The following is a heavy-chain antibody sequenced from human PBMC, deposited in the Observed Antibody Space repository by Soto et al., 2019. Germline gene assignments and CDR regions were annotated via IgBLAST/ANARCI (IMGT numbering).Heavy chain of an antibody. V-gene: IGHV3-33*06. Sequence: QVQLVESGGGVVQPGRSLRLSCAASGFTFSSYGMHWVRQAPGKGLEWVAVIWYDGSSKYYADSVKGRFTISRDNSKNTLDLQMNSLRVEDTAVYYCTKGDTSDPFQYLGQGTLVTVSS. D-gene: IGHD3-22*01. CDR3: TKGDTSDPFQY. CDR2: IWYDGSSK. CDR1: GFTFSSYG. J-gene: IGHJ4*02.